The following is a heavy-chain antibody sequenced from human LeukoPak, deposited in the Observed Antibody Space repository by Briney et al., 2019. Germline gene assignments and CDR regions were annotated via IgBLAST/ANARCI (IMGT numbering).Heavy chain of an antibody. V-gene: IGHV3-21*03. D-gene: IGHD2-15*01. Sequence: GGSLRLSCAASGFTFSSYSMNWVRQAPGKGLEWVSSISSSSSYIYCADSVKGRFTISRDNAKNSLYLQMNSLRAEDTAVYYCARESAYCSGGSCFDYWGQGTLVTVSS. CDR1: GFTFSSYS. CDR2: ISSSSSYI. CDR3: ARESAYCSGGSCFDY. J-gene: IGHJ4*02.